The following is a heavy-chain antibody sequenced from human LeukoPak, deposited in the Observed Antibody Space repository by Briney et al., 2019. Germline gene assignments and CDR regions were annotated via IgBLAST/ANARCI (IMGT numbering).Heavy chain of an antibody. J-gene: IGHJ4*02. CDR2: ISSSSSTI. CDR1: GFTFSSYS. Sequence: GRSLRLSCAASGFTFSSYSMNWVRQAPGKGLEWVSYISSSSSTIYYADSVKGRFTISRDNAQNSLYLQMNSLRAEDTAVYYCARGYSSGRSAVDYWGQGTLVTVSS. CDR3: ARGYSSGRSAVDY. V-gene: IGHV3-48*04. D-gene: IGHD6-19*01.